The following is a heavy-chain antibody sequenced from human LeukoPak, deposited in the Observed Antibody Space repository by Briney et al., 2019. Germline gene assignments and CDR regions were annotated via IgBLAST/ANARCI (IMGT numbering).Heavy chain of an antibody. CDR2: ISSSSSYI. D-gene: IGHD2-2*01. CDR3: ARDLPDCSSTTCPVYWYFDL. V-gene: IGHV3-21*01. J-gene: IGHJ2*01. CDR1: GFTFSSYS. Sequence: GGSLRLSCAASGFTFSSYSMNWVRQAPAKGLEWVLSISSSSSYIYYADSVKGQFTISRDNAKNSLYLQMNSLRAEDTAVYYCARDLPDCSSTTCPVYWYFDLWGRGTLVTVSS.